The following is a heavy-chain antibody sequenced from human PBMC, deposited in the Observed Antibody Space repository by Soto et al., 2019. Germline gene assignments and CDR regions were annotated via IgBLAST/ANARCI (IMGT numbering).Heavy chain of an antibody. CDR2: IIPIFGTA. D-gene: IGHD2-2*01. CDR1: GGTFSSYA. Sequence: QVQLVQSGAEVKKPGSSVKVSCKASGGTFSSYAISWVRQAPGQGLEWMGGIIPIFGTANYAQKFQGRVTITADESTSIAIMXXSSLRSEDTAVYYCARAGGRHLVPAAMPYYYGMDVWGQGTTVTVSS. V-gene: IGHV1-69*12. CDR3: ARAGGRHLVPAAMPYYYGMDV. J-gene: IGHJ6*02.